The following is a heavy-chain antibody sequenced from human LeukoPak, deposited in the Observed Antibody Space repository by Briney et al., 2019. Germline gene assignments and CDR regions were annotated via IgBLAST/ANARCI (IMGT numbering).Heavy chain of an antibody. V-gene: IGHV1-8*03. CDR1: GYTFTSYD. J-gene: IGHJ6*03. D-gene: IGHD3-3*01. CDR3: ARGRDDFWSGYNYMDV. Sequence: ASVKVSCKASGYTFTSYDINWVRQATGQGLEWMGWMNPNSGNTGYAQKFQGRVTITRNTSTSTAYMELSSLRSEDTAVYYCARGRDDFWSGYNYMDVWGKGTTVTVSS. CDR2: MNPNSGNT.